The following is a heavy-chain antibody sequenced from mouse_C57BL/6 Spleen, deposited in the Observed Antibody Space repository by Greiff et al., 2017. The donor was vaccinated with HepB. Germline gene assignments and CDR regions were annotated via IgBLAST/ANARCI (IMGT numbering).Heavy chain of an antibody. CDR3: ASSYYYGSSLYWYFDV. V-gene: IGHV7-3*01. D-gene: IGHD1-1*01. CDR2: IRNKANGYTT. CDR1: GFTFTDYY. Sequence: EVQRVESGGGLVQPGGSLSLSCAASGFTFTDYYMSWVRQPPGKALEWLGFIRNKANGYTTEYSASVKGRFTISRDNSQSILYLQMNALRAEDSATYYCASSYYYGSSLYWYFDVWGTGTTVTVSS. J-gene: IGHJ1*03.